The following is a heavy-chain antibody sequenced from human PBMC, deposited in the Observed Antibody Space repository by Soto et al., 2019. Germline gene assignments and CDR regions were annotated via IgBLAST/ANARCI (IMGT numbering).Heavy chain of an antibody. V-gene: IGHV4-34*01. D-gene: IGHD1-1*01. Sequence: QVQLQQWGAGLLKPSETLSLTCAVYGGFVSSGSYYWSWIRQPPGKGLEWIGEMSHSGGTPFNPSLKSRVSISVDTSKHQFSLKMSSVTAADTALYYCARVERGTATTVVDAFDIWGPGTMVTVSS. CDR3: ARVERGTATTVVDAFDI. CDR2: MSHSGGT. J-gene: IGHJ3*02. CDR1: GGFVSSGSYY.